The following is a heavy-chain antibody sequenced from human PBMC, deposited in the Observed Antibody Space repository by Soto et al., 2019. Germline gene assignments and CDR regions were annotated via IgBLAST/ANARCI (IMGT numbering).Heavy chain of an antibody. CDR3: AREDTGGRGMDG. Sequence: PSETLSLTCTVSGGSISSGGYYWSWIRQHPGKGLEWIVYIYYSGSTYYNPSLKGRVTISVDTSKNRFSLKLSCVTAADTAVYYCAREDTGGRGMDGWGQWTTVTVSS. CDR2: IYYSGST. CDR1: GGSISSGGYY. J-gene: IGHJ6*02. D-gene: IGHD3-10*01. V-gene: IGHV4-31*03.